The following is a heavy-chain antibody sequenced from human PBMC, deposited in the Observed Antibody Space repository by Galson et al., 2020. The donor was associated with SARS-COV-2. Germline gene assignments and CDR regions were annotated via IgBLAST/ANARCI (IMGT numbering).Heavy chain of an antibody. V-gene: IGHV3-21*01. J-gene: IGHJ2*01. CDR2: ISGSGSYK. CDR3: ARDKGSGFQMHWYFDL. Sequence: GGSLRLSCAASGFTFSDHNMIWVRQAPGKGLEWVSSISGSGSYKYFADSVRGRFTISRENADNSVYLQLNSLSDEDTAVYYRARDKGSGFQMHWYFDLWGRGTLVSVSS. D-gene: IGHD2-15*01. CDR1: GFTFSDHN.